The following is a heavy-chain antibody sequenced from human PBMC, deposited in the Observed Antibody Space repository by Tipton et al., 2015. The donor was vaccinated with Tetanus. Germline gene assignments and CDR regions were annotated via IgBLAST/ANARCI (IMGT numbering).Heavy chain of an antibody. J-gene: IGHJ4*02. CDR2: IYYYSGST. D-gene: IGHD1-26*01. Sequence: TLSLTCNVSGDSVVSESRLWGWIRQPPGKGLEWIGNIYYYSGSTYYNSPLKSRVTISLDTSKNQFSLKMTSVTAADTAVYYCARDQARGARGWNYFDCWGQGTLVTVSS. CDR3: ARDQARGARGWNYFDC. V-gene: IGHV4-39*02. CDR1: GDSVVSESRL.